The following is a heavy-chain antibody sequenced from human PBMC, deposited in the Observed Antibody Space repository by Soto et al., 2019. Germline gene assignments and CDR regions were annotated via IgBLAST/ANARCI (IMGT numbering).Heavy chain of an antibody. Sequence: QVQLVQSGAEVKKPGASVKVSCKASGYSFTTYGIIWVRQAPGQGLEWMGWISTFNGNTNYAQKLQGRGSMTTDTSTSTAYMELRSLRSDDTAVYYCARVWGVGVDGGLGYWGQGTLVTVSS. V-gene: IGHV1-18*01. D-gene: IGHD6-19*01. CDR1: GYSFTTYG. CDR3: ARVWGVGVDGGLGY. J-gene: IGHJ4*02. CDR2: ISTFNGNT.